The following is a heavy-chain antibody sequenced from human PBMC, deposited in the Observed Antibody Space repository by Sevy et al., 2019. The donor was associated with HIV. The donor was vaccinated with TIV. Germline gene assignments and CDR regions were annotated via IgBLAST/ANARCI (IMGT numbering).Heavy chain of an antibody. J-gene: IGHJ6*03. CDR2: IYPGDSDT. D-gene: IGHD3-10*01. CDR1: GYSFTSYW. CDR3: ATGSGSGGYYYYMDV. V-gene: IGHV5-51*01. Sequence: GESLKISCKGSGYSFTSYWIGWVRQMPGKGLEWMGIIYPGDSDTRYSLSFQGQVTISADKSISTAYLQWSSLKASDTAMYYCATGSGSGGYYYYMDVWGKGTTVTVSS.